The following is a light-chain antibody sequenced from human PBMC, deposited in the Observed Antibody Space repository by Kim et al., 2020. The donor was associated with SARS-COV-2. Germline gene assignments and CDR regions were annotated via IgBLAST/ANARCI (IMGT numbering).Light chain of an antibody. CDR3: QQYNSYRYP. J-gene: IGKJ2*01. Sequence: DIQMTQSPSTLSASVGDRVTITCRASQSISSWLAWYQQKPGKAPKLLIYDASSLESGVPSRFSGSGSGTEFTLTISSLQPDDFATYYCQQYNSYRYPFGQGTKLEI. CDR2: DAS. CDR1: QSISSW. V-gene: IGKV1-5*01.